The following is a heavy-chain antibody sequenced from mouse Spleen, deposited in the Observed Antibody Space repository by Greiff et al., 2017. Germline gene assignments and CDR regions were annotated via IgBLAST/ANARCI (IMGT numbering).Heavy chain of an antibody. CDR1: GYSITSDYA. CDR3: ARDYGNSAWFAY. J-gene: IGHJ3*01. D-gene: IGHD2-1*01. CDR2: TSYSGST. Sequence: EVQRVESGPGLVKPSQSLSLTCTVTGYSITSDYAWNWIRQFPGNKLEWMGYTSYSGSTSYNPSLKSRISITRDTSKNQFFLQLNSVTTEDTATYYCARDYGNSAWFAYWGQGTLVTVSA. V-gene: IGHV3-2*02.